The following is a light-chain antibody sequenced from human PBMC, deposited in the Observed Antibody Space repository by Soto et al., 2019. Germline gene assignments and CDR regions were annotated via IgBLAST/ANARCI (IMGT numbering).Light chain of an antibody. J-gene: IGKJ2*01. V-gene: IGKV1-17*03. CDR3: LQNNTYPYT. CDR2: ETS. Sequence: DVQMAQSPSAMSASVGDRVTIACRASQDISRFVAWFQHKPGRAPERLIYETSNLQPGVPSRFSGRGSGTEFTLTISGLQPEDFATYYCLQNNTYPYTFGPGTKLDIK. CDR1: QDISRF.